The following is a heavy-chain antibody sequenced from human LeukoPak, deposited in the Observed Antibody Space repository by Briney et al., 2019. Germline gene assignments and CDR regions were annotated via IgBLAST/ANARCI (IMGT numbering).Heavy chain of an antibody. J-gene: IGHJ3*02. Sequence: GGSLRLSCTASGFTFSSNYMSWVRQAPGKGLEGVSVIYTDGSTYYADSVKGRFTISRDNSKNTLYLQMNSLRAEDTAVYYCARASGVGAIADNAFDIWGQGTMVTVSS. D-gene: IGHD1-26*01. CDR3: ARASGVGAIADNAFDI. CDR2: IYTDGST. V-gene: IGHV3-66*02. CDR1: GFTFSSNY.